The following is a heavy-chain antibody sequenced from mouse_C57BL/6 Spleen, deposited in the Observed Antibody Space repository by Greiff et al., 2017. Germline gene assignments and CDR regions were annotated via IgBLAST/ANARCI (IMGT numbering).Heavy chain of an antibody. CDR2: IWRDDDK. CDR1: GFSLSTFGMG. J-gene: IGHJ3*01. D-gene: IGHD1-1*01. V-gene: IGHV8-8*01. CDR3: ARIDYGQRGFAY. Sequence: QVPLKVSGPGLLQPSPTLSLTCSSSGFSLSTFGMGVGWIRHPSGKGLEWLAHIWRDDDKYYNPALKSRLTISKDTSKNQVFLKIANVDTADTATDYCARIDYGQRGFAYWGQGTLVTVSA.